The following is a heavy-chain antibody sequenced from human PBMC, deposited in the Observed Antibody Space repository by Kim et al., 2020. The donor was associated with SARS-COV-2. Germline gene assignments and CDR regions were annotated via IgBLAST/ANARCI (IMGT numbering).Heavy chain of an antibody. CDR3: ARSPYCGGDCYLPDY. D-gene: IGHD2-21*01. V-gene: IGHV1-69*01. J-gene: IGHJ4*02. Sequence: QKFQGRGTITADESTSTAYMELSSLRSEDTAVYYCARSPYCGGDCYLPDYWGQGTLVTVSS.